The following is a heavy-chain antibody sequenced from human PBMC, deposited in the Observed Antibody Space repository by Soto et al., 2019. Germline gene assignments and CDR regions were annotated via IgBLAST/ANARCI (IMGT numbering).Heavy chain of an antibody. Sequence: GSLRLSCVGSVFTCSSYAMSWVRQAPGKGLEWVSAISRGGDVTYYADSVKGRFTISRDNSKNTLLLQMSSLRAEDTAVYYCTKHMIALATASIYWGQGALVTVSS. CDR1: VFTCSSYA. CDR2: ISRGGDVT. CDR3: TKHMIALATASIY. J-gene: IGHJ4*02. D-gene: IGHD3-16*01. V-gene: IGHV3-23*01.